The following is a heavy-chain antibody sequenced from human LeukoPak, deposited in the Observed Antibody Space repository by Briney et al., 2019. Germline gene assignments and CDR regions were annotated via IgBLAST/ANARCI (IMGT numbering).Heavy chain of an antibody. J-gene: IGHJ4*02. D-gene: IGHD3-9*01. CDR1: GGSISSSNW. V-gene: IGHV4-4*02. CDR2: IYHSGST. CDR3: ASLRYFDSPFDY. Sequence: PSETLSLTCAVSGGSISSSNWWSWVRQPPGKGLEWIGEIYHSGSTNYNPSLKSRVTISVDKSKNQFSLKLSSVTAADTAVYYCASLRYFDSPFDYWGQGTLVTVSS.